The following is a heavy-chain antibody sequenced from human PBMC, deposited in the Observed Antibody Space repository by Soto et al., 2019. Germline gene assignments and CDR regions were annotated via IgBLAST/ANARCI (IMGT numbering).Heavy chain of an antibody. Sequence: QITLKESGPTLVKPTQTLTLTCTFSGFSLSTSGVGVGWIRQPPGTALEWLALTYWHDDKRYSPSLKSRLTISKDSPNNHVVLTRTNMEPVDTATSYSAHRPSAVHRDYWGQGTLVTVSS. CDR1: GFSLSTSGVG. J-gene: IGHJ4*02. V-gene: IGHV2-5*01. CDR2: TYWHDDK. CDR3: AHRPSAVHRDY.